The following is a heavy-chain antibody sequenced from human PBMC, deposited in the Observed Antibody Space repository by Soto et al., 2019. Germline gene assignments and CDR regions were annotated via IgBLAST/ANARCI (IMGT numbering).Heavy chain of an antibody. D-gene: IGHD6-13*01. CDR3: ARLQAAAGDNDLTFDY. V-gene: IGHV5-10-1*01. CDR1: VYSFTSYW. J-gene: IGHJ4*02. CDR2: IDPSDSYT. Sequence: GASLKISCKGSVYSFTSYWMSWVRQMPGKGLEWMGRIDPSDSYTNYSPSFQGHVTISADESISTAYLQWSSLKASDTAMYYCARLQAAAGDNDLTFDYWGQRTLVTVSS.